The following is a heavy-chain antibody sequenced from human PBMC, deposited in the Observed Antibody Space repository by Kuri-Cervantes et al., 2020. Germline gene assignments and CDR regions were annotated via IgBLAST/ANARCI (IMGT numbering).Heavy chain of an antibody. CDR1: GFTFSSYG. J-gene: IGHJ6*02. D-gene: IGHD1-7*01. V-gene: IGHV3-NL1*01. CDR3: ARTRGWRENGMDV. Sequence: GESLKISCAASGFTFSSYGMHWVRQAPGKGLEWVSGISTNYITYYTDSVKGRFTISRDNSKNTLYLQMNSLRAEDTAVYYCARTRGWRENGMDVWGQGTTVTVSS. CDR2: ISTNYIT.